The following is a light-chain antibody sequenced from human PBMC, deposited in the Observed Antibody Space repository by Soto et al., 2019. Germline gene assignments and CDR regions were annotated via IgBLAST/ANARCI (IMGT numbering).Light chain of an antibody. Sequence: EIVLTQSPGTLSLSPGERATLSCRASQTVTSSYLAWYQQKPGQAPRLLIYGASSRATGIPDRFSGSGSGTDFTHTISRLEPEDFAVYYCQHYGISPFTFGPGTKVEFK. V-gene: IGKV3-20*01. CDR2: GAS. J-gene: IGKJ3*01. CDR1: QTVTSSY. CDR3: QHYGISPFT.